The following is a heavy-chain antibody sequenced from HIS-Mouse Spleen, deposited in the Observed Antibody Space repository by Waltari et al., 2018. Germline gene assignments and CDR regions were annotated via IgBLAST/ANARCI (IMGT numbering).Heavy chain of an antibody. D-gene: IGHD7-27*01. CDR2: INPNGGGT. V-gene: IGHV1-2*02. J-gene: IGHJ3*02. CDR3: ARTGALDAFDI. Sequence: QVQLVQSGAEVKKPGASVKVSCKASGYTFTGYYMHWVRQAPGQGLEWVGWINPNGGGTNNAQKFQGRVTMTRDTSISTAYMGLSRLRSDDTAVYYCARTGALDAFDIWGQGTMVTVSS. CDR1: GYTFTGYY.